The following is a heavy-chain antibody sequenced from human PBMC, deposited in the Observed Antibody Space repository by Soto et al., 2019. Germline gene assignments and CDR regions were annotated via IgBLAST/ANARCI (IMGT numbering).Heavy chain of an antibody. D-gene: IGHD1-26*01. CDR3: ERDYIVGDTPVYFDY. CDR1: GFTFSSYE. J-gene: IGHJ4*02. CDR2: ISSSGSTI. V-gene: IGHV3-48*03. Sequence: PGGSLRLSCAASGFTFSSYEMNWVRQAPGKGLEWVSYISSSGSTIYYADSVKGRFTISRDNAKNSLYLQMNSLRAEDTAVYYCERDYIVGDTPVYFDYWGQGTLVTVSS.